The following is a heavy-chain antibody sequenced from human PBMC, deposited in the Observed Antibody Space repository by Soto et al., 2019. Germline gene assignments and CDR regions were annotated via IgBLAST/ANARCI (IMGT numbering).Heavy chain of an antibody. D-gene: IGHD3-3*01. CDR1: GGSISSGGYS. J-gene: IGHJ5*02. V-gene: IGHV4-30-2*02. CDR3: AKPRSSLEWPPFDP. CDR2: IYHSGST. Sequence: PSETLSLTCAVSGGSISSGGYSWSWIRQPPGKGLEWIGYIYHSGSTYYNPSLKSRFTISRDNSKNTLFLHMTNLRPEDTAVYYRAKPRSSLEWPPFDPWGHGTLVTVSS.